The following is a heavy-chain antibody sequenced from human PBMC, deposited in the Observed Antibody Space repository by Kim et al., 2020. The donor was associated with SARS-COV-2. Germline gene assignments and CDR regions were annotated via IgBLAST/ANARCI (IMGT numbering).Heavy chain of an antibody. D-gene: IGHD6-6*01. CDR1: GYTFTSYG. CDR2: ISAYNGNT. Sequence: ASVKVSCKASGYTFTSYGISWVRQAPGQGLEWMGWISAYNGNTNYAQKLQGRVTMTTDTSTSTAYMELRSLTTADTAVYYCARGVVVGPGEYGSNIGGMDVWGQGTTVTVSS. V-gene: IGHV1-18*01. CDR3: ARGVVVGPGEYGSNIGGMDV. J-gene: IGHJ6*02.